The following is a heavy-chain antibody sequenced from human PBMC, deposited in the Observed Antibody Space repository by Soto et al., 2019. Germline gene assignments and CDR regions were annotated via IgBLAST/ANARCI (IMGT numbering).Heavy chain of an antibody. CDR2: ISYDGSNK. Sequence: QVQLVESGGGVVQPGRSLRLSCAASGFTFSSYAMHWVRQAPGKGLEWVAVISYDGSNKYYADSVKGRFTISRDNSKNTLDLPMNSLRAEDTAVYYCARDRRDGYNYGFDPWGQGTLVTVSS. D-gene: IGHD5-12*01. CDR3: ARDRRDGYNYGFDP. CDR1: GFTFSSYA. J-gene: IGHJ5*02. V-gene: IGHV3-30-3*01.